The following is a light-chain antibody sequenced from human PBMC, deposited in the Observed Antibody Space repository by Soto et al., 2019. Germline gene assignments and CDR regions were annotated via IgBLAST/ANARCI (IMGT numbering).Light chain of an antibody. CDR1: QSISSY. CDR3: XXSYSTPWT. Sequence: DIQMTQSPSSLSASVGDRVTITCRASQSISSYLNWYQQKPGKAPKLLIYAASSLQSGVPSRFSGSGSGTXXXXXXXXLQPXDFXXXXXXXSYSTPWTFGQGTKVEIK. J-gene: IGKJ1*01. V-gene: IGKV1-39*01. CDR2: AAS.